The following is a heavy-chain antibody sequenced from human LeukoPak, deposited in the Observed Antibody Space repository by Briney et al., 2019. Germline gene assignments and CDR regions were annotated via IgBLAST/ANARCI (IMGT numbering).Heavy chain of an antibody. J-gene: IGHJ4*02. CDR2: ISGSGSSI. V-gene: IGHV3-48*01. CDR1: GFTFSSYS. CDR3: ARQLDS. Sequence: GGSLRLSCAASGFTFSSYSMNWVRQAPGKGLEWVSHISGSGSSIYYADSVKGRFTISRDNAKNSLYLQMNSLRAEDTAVYYCARQLDSWGQGTLVTVSS.